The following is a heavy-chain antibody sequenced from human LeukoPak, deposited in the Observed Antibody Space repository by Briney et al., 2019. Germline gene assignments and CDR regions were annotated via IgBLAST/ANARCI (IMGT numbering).Heavy chain of an antibody. V-gene: IGHV3-7*01. CDR2: IKQDGSEK. Sequence: GGSLRLSCGASEFTFSSYWMSWVRQAPGKGLEWVANIKQDGSEKYYVDSVKGRFTISRDNAKNSLYLQMNSLRAEDTAVYYCARGQQLVYWGQGTLVTVSS. D-gene: IGHD6-13*01. CDR1: EFTFSSYW. J-gene: IGHJ4*02. CDR3: ARGQQLVY.